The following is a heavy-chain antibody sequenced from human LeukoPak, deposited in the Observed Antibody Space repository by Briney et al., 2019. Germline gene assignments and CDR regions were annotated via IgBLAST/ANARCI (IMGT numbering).Heavy chain of an antibody. CDR2: INPHNGDT. CDR1: GYTFIGYY. D-gene: IGHD1-26*01. Sequence: ASVKVSCKASGYTFIGYYLHWVRQARGQGLEWMGWINPHNGDTNYAQKFQGRVTMTRDTSISTAYMELSRLRSDDTAVYYCAREGILGTVGAFDIWGQGTMVTVSS. CDR3: AREGILGTVGAFDI. V-gene: IGHV1-2*02. J-gene: IGHJ3*02.